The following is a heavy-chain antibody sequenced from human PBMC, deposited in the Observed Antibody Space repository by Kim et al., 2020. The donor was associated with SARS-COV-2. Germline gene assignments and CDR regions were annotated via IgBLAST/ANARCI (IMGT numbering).Heavy chain of an antibody. CDR3: GSLQGYYDSSGFDY. CDR2: IDPSDSYT. D-gene: IGHD3-22*01. J-gene: IGHJ4*02. Sequence: GESLKISCKGSGYSFTSYWISWVRQMPGKGLEWMGRIDPSDSYTNYSPSFQGHVTISADKSISTAYLQWSSLKASDTAMYYCGSLQGYYDSSGFDYWGQGTLVTVSS. V-gene: IGHV5-10-1*01. CDR1: GYSFTSYW.